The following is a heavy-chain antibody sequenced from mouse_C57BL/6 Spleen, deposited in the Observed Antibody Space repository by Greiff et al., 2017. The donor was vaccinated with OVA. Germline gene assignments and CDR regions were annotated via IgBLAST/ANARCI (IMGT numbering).Heavy chain of an antibody. V-gene: IGHV2-5*01. CDR3: AKNSSPGGSSSWYFDV. CDR1: GFSLTSYG. Sequence: QVQLQQSGPGLVQPSQSLSITCTVSGFSLTSYGVHWVRQSPGKGLEWLGVIWRGGSTDYNAAFMSRLSITKGNSKDQVFFIMNSLQADDTALYYCAKNSSPGGSSSWYFDVWGTGTTVTVSS. CDR2: IWRGGST. D-gene: IGHD1-1*01. J-gene: IGHJ1*03.